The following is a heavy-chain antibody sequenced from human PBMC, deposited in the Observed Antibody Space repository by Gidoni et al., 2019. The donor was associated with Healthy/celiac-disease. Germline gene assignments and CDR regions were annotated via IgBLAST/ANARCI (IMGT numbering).Heavy chain of an antibody. D-gene: IGHD1-26*01. V-gene: IGHV3-23*01. CDR2: ISGSGGST. CDR1: GFTFSSYA. CDR3: AKDPSSSGSYSD. Sequence: EVQLFESGGGLVPPGGSLRLSCAASGFTFSSYAMSWVRQAPGRGLEWVSAISGSGGSTYYADSVKGRFTISRDNSKNTLYLQMNSLRAEDTAVYYCAKDPSSSGSYSDWGQGTLVTVSS. J-gene: IGHJ4*02.